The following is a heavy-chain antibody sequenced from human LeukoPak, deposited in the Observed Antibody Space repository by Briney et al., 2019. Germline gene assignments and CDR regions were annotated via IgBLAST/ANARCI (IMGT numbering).Heavy chain of an antibody. Sequence: PGGSLRLSCTASGFTFSSYWMHWVRQAPGKGLVWVSRINTDGSTTNYADSVRGRFTISRDNAKNTVYLQMNSLRAEDTAVYYCVSGYCSSTTCYRGAYWGQGTLVTVSS. J-gene: IGHJ4*02. D-gene: IGHD2-2*03. CDR3: VSGYCSSTTCYRGAY. CDR1: GFTFSSYW. CDR2: INTDGSTT. V-gene: IGHV3-74*01.